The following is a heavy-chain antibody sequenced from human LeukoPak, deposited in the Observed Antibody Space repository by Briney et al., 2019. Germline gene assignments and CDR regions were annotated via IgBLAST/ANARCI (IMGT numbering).Heavy chain of an antibody. V-gene: IGHV1-46*01. CDR1: GYTFTSYY. Sequence: ASVKVSCKAAGYTFTSYYMHWVRQAPGQGLEWMGITNPSGGTTSYAQKFQGRVTMTSDTSTSTVYMELSSLRSEDTAVYYCARDPQSENWFDPWGQGTRVTVSS. CDR3: ARDPQSENWFDP. J-gene: IGHJ5*02. D-gene: IGHD3-3*01. CDR2: TNPSGGTT.